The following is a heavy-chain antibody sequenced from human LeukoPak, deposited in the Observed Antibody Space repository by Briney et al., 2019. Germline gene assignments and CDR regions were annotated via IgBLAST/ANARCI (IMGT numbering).Heavy chain of an antibody. D-gene: IGHD4/OR15-4a*01. J-gene: IGHJ4*02. Sequence: GGSLRLSCAASGFTFSSYSMNWVRQAPGKGLEWVSSISSSSSYIYFADSVKGRFTISRDNAKNSLYLQMNSLRAEDTAVYYCARRAGAYSHPYDYWGQGTLVTVSS. CDR2: ISSSSSYI. V-gene: IGHV3-21*04. CDR1: GFTFSSYS. CDR3: ARRAGAYSHPYDY.